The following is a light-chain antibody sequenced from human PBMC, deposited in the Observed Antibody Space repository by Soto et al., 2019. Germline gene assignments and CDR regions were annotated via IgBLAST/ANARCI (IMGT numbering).Light chain of an antibody. J-gene: IGKJ5*01. V-gene: IGKV3-20*01. CDR3: QQYGSLPIT. CDR2: GAS. CDR1: QSVRSSY. Sequence: EIVLTQSPGTLSLSPGERATLSCRASQSVRSSYLAWYQQNAGQAPRLLIYGASSRATGIPDRFSGSGSGTDFTLAISRVEPEDFAVYYCQQYGSLPITFGQGTRLEIK.